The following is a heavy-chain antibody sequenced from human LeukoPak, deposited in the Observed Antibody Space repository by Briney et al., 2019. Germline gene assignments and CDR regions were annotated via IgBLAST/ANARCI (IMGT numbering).Heavy chain of an antibody. Sequence: GGSLRLSCAASGFTFSSYGMSWVRQAPGKVLEWVSAISGSGGSTYYADSVKGRFTISRDNSKNTLYLQMNSLRAEDTAVYYCARGYGDGTDYWGQGTLVTVSS. CDR2: ISGSGGST. D-gene: IGHD4-17*01. CDR1: GFTFSSYG. V-gene: IGHV3-23*01. J-gene: IGHJ4*02. CDR3: ARGYGDGTDY.